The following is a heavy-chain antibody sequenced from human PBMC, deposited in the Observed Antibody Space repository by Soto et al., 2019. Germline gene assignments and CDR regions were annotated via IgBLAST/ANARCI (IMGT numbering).Heavy chain of an antibody. CDR3: ASGHFFCKWCANLDL. D-gene: IGHD2-15*01. J-gene: IGHJ2*01. CDR2: IYYSGTP. CDR1: GGSISSGGSY. Sequence: QVQLQESGPGLVKPSQTLSLTCTVSGGSISSGGSYWSWIRQSPGKGLEWIGNIYYSGTPYYNPSLKSRVSISLAPSKDQFSLELRSVSAADTAIYHCASGHFFCKWCANLDLWGRGTLVTVSS. V-gene: IGHV4-31*03.